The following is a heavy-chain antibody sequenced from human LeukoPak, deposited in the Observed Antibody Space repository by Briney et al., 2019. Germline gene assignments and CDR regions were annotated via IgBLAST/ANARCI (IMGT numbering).Heavy chain of an antibody. D-gene: IGHD6-13*01. Sequence: PGRSLRLSCAASGFAFSSYGMHWVRQAPGKWLEWVAVIWYDGSNKYYADSVKGRFTISRDNSKNTLYLQMNSLRAEDTAVYYCAKDDGTSSSWVAPFDYWGQGTLVTVSS. CDR1: GFAFSSYG. V-gene: IGHV3-33*06. CDR3: AKDDGTSSSWVAPFDY. CDR2: IWYDGSNK. J-gene: IGHJ4*02.